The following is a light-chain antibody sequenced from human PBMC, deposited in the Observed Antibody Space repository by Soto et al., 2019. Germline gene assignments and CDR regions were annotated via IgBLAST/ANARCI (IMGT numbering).Light chain of an antibody. V-gene: IGKV3-15*01. J-gene: IGKJ4*01. CDR2: AAS. CDR1: QSISSTY. Sequence: EIVLTQSPGTLSLSPGERATLSCRASQSISSTYLAWYQQKPGQAPRLLMYAASTPATGIPARFSGSGSGTEFSLTISGLQSEDFVVYFCQQYDNWPLTFGGGTKVDIK. CDR3: QQYDNWPLT.